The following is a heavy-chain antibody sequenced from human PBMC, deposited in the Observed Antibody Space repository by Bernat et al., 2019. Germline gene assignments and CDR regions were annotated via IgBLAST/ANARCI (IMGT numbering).Heavy chain of an antibody. D-gene: IGHD3-22*01. CDR1: GFTFSSYG. V-gene: IGHV3-30*18. J-gene: IGHJ3*02. CDR2: ISYDGSNK. Sequence: QVQLVESGGGVVQPGRSLRLSCAASGFTFSSYGMHWVRQAPGKGLEWVAVISYDGSNKYYADSVKGRFTISRDNSKNTLYLQMNSLRAEDTAVYYCAKGGLYYDSSDDFDIWGQGTMVTVSS. CDR3: AKGGLYYDSSDDFDI.